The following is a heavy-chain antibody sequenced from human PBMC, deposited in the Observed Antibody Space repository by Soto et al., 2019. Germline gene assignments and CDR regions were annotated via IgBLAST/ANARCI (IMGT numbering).Heavy chain of an antibody. V-gene: IGHV1-69*12. CDR1: GGTFSSYA. CDR2: IIPIFGTA. CDR3: ARDHRYCISTSCYAFYYYYGMDV. J-gene: IGHJ6*02. Sequence: QVQLVQSGAEVKKPGSSVKVSCKASGGTFSSYAISWVRQAPGQGLEWMGGIIPIFGTANYAQKFQGRVTITADESTSTAYMELSSLRSEDTAVYYCARDHRYCISTSCYAFYYYYGMDVWGQGTTVTVSS. D-gene: IGHD2-2*01.